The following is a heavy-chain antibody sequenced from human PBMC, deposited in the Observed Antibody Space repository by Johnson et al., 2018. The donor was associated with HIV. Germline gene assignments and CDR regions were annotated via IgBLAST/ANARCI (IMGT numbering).Heavy chain of an antibody. CDR3: ARASNYYDSFGYYRRGGGSDI. D-gene: IGHD3-22*01. V-gene: IGHV3-20*04. J-gene: IGHJ3*02. Sequence: VQLVESGGGVVRPGGSLRVSCAASGFTFDDYGMSWVRQAPGKGLEWVSGIYWTGGRTSYADSVKGRFTISRDNAKNSLYLQMNNVRAEDTALYFCARASNYYDSFGYYRRGGGSDIWGQGTMVTVSS. CDR2: IYWTGGRT. CDR1: GFTFDDYG.